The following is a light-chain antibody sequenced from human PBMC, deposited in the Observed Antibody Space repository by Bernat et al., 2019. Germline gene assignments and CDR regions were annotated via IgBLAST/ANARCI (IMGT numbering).Light chain of an antibody. J-gene: IGKJ1*01. CDR3: QQYYTYPPT. Sequence: DIQMTQSPSSLSASIGDRVTITCRASHDISNFLAWFQQKSGRAPKSLIYTASILQSEFPSQFSGSGYGTDFTLTISGLQPEDFATYYCQQYYTYPPTFGQGTTVEIK. V-gene: IGKV1-16*02. CDR2: TAS. CDR1: HDISNF.